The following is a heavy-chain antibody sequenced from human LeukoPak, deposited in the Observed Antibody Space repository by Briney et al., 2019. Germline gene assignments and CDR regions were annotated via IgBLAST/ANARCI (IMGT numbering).Heavy chain of an antibody. CDR2: INTDGSST. CDR3: ARVDPTGDGYNCFDS. CDR1: GFTFSTYW. D-gene: IGHD5-24*01. V-gene: IGHV3-74*01. Sequence: PGGSLRLSCVASGFTFSTYWMHWVRQAPGKGLLWVARINTDGSSTLYADSVKGRFTISRDSAKSTLYLQMDSLRPEDTAVYYCARVDPTGDGYNCFDSWGQGTLVTVSS. J-gene: IGHJ4*02.